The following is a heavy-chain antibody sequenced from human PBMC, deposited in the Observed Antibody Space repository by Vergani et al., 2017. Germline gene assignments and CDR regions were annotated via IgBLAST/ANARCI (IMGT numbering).Heavy chain of an antibody. CDR2: IYYSGST. V-gene: IGHV4-38-2*02. CDR3: ARNPYCGGDCYSDAFDI. Sequence: QVQLQESGPGLLKPSETLSLTCTVSGYSISSGYYWGWIRQPPGKGLEWIGSIYYSGSTNYNPSLKSRVTISVDTSKNQFSLKLSSVTAADTAVYYCARNPYCGGDCYSDAFDIWGQGTMVTVSS. CDR1: GYSISSGYY. D-gene: IGHD2-21*02. J-gene: IGHJ3*02.